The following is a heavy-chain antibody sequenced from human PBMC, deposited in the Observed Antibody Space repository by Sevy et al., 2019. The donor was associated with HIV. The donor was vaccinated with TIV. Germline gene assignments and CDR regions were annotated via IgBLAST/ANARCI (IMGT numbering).Heavy chain of an antibody. CDR2: ISSDGNNK. CDR1: RFTFNTYA. Sequence: GGSLRLSCADSRFTFNTYAIHWVRQAPGKGLEWVAVISSDGNNKYYADSVKGRFTISRDNSKHTLYLQMNSLRVEDTAVYYCARGRVTSHYYDYWGQGTLVTVSS. D-gene: IGHD2-21*02. V-gene: IGHV3-30*04. J-gene: IGHJ4*02. CDR3: ARGRVTSHYYDY.